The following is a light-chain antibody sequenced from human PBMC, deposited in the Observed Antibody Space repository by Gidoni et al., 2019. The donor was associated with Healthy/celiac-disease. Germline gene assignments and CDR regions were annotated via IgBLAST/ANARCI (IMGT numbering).Light chain of an antibody. Sequence: DIQMTQSPSSVSASVGDRVTITCRASQGISSWIAWYQQKPGKAAKLLIYAASSLQSGVPAMFSSSRAGTDFTLTTSSVKPQDFETYYGQHANSFHYSLGQGTKLEIK. V-gene: IGKV1-12*01. CDR1: QGISSW. J-gene: IGKJ2*01. CDR2: AAS. CDR3: QHANSFHYS.